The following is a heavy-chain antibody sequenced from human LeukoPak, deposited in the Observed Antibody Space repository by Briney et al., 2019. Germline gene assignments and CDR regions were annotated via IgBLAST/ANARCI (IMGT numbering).Heavy chain of an antibody. CDR3: ARGPYSYDSSGAFDI. CDR1: GDSISSGDYY. CDR2: ISSSGST. J-gene: IGHJ3*02. Sequence: SETLSLTCTVSGDSISSGDYYWSWIRQPAGKGLEWIGRISSSGSTNYNPSLKSRVTISVDTSKNQFSLKLSSVTAADTAVYFCARGPYSYDSSGAFDIWGQGTMVTVSS. D-gene: IGHD3-22*01. V-gene: IGHV4-61*02.